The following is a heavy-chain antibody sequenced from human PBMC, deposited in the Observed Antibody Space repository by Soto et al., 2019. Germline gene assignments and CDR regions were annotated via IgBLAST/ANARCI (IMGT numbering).Heavy chain of an antibody. J-gene: IGHJ5*02. CDR3: AREPTTAGTVNWFDP. CDR2: VYTSGYS. CDR1: GGSISSDY. V-gene: IGHV4-4*07. Sequence: VQLQESGPGLVKPSEILSLICTVSGGSISSDYLSWIRQPAGKGLEWIGRVYTSGYSNSNPSLKSRVTRSVDTSKKQFSLNLSSVTAADTAVYYCAREPTTAGTVNWFDPWGQGTLVTVSS. D-gene: IGHD6-13*01.